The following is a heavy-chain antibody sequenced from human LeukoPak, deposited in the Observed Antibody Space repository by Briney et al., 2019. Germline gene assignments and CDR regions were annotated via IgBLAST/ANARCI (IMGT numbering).Heavy chain of an antibody. D-gene: IGHD6-19*01. J-gene: IGHJ4*02. CDR1: GFTFSSYT. CDR3: AGGSGWVTDS. CDR2: IKQDGSEK. Sequence: GGSLRLSCAASGFTFSSYTMNWVRQAPGKGLEWVANIKQDGSEKYYVDSVKGRFTISRDNAKNSLYLQMNSLRAEDTAVYFCAGGSGWVTDSWGQGTLVTVSA. V-gene: IGHV3-7*01.